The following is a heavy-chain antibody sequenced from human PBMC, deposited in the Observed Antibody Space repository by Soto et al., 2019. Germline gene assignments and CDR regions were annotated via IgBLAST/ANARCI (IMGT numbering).Heavy chain of an antibody. CDR2: INHSGST. CDR1: GGSFSGYY. Sequence: QVQLQQWGAGLLKPSETLSLTCAVYGGSFSGYYWSWIRQPPGKGLEWIGEINHSGSTNYNPSLNSRVTISIDTSKNQCSLNLSSVTAADTAVYYCARGGRWKGYWGQGTLVTVSS. J-gene: IGHJ4*02. V-gene: IGHV4-34*01. CDR3: ARGGRWKGY. D-gene: IGHD4-17*01.